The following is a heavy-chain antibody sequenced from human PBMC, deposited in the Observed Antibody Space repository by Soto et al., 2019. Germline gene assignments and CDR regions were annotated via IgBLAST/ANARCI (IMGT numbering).Heavy chain of an antibody. J-gene: IGHJ6*02. V-gene: IGHV5-51*01. Sequence: PGESLKISCQGSGYSFTSYWIGWVRQMPGKGLEWMGIIYPGDSDTRYSPSFQGQVTISADKSISTAYLQWSSLKASDTAMYYCARHEPGYGDYRLHGYYGMDVWGQGTTVTVSS. D-gene: IGHD4-17*01. CDR1: GYSFTSYW. CDR2: IYPGDSDT. CDR3: ARHEPGYGDYRLHGYYGMDV.